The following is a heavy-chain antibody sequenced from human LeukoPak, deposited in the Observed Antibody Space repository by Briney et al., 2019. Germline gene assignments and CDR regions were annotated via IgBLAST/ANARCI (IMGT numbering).Heavy chain of an antibody. D-gene: IGHD3-22*01. CDR2: IYYSGST. CDR3: AILPARDTYYYDSSGYYRPGVH. J-gene: IGHJ4*02. Sequence: SETLSLTCTVSGGAISSSHYYWGWIRQPPGKGLEWIGSIYYSGSTSYNSSLKSRVTISVDTSKNQLSLKLSSVTAADTAVYYCAILPARDTYYYDSSGYYRPGVHWGQGTLVTVSS. V-gene: IGHV4-39*07. CDR1: GGAISSSHYY.